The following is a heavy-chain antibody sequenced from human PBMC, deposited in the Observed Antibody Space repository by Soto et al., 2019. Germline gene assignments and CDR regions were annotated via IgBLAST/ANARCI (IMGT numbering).Heavy chain of an antibody. D-gene: IGHD1-26*01. CDR3: ARAGRLGATWEGLPDY. J-gene: IGHJ4*02. V-gene: IGHV1-46*03. CDR2: INPSGGST. Sequence: QVQLVQSGAEVKKPGASVKVSCKASGYTFTSYYMHWVRQAPGQGLEWMGIINPSGGSTSYAQKFQGRVTMTRDKSTSTVYMELSSRRSEDTAVEDCARAGRLGATWEGLPDYWGQGTLVTVSS. CDR1: GYTFTSYY.